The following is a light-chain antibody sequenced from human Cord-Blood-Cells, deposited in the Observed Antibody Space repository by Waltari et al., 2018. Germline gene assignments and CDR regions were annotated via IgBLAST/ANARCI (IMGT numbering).Light chain of an antibody. Sequence: QSALTRPASVSGSPGQSITISCTGTSSDGGSYNLVSWYQQHPGKAPKLMIYEGSKRPSGVSNRFSGSKSGNTASLTISGLQAEDEADYYCCSYAGSSNWVFGGGTKLTVL. V-gene: IGLV2-23*01. CDR1: SSDGGSYNL. J-gene: IGLJ3*02. CDR2: EGS. CDR3: CSYAGSSNWV.